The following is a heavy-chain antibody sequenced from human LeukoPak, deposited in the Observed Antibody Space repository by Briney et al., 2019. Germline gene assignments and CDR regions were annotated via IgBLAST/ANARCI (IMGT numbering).Heavy chain of an antibody. J-gene: IGHJ1*01. CDR3: ARVGEYCSGGSCYSVRYFQH. V-gene: IGHV1-8*01. CDR2: MNLNSGNT. D-gene: IGHD2-15*01. Sequence: ASVKVSFKASGYTFTIYDINWVRQATGQGLEWMGWMNLNSGNTGYAQKFQGRVTMTRNTSISTAYMELSSQRSEDTAVYYCARVGEYCSGGSCYSVRYFQHWGQGTLVTVSS. CDR1: GYTFTIYD.